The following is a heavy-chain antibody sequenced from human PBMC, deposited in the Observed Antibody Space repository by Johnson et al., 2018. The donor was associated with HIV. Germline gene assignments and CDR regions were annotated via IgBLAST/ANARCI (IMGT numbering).Heavy chain of an antibody. CDR1: GFTVSSNY. V-gene: IGHV3-66*02. Sequence: VQLVESGGGLVQPGGSLRLSCAASGFTVSSNYMSWVRQAPGKGLEWVSVIYSGGSTYYADSVKGRFTISRDNSKNTLYLQMNSLRAEDTAVYYCARGSHAKGDAFDICGQGTMVTVSS. CDR3: ARGSHAKGDAFDI. CDR2: IYSGGST. J-gene: IGHJ3*02. D-gene: IGHD3-16*01.